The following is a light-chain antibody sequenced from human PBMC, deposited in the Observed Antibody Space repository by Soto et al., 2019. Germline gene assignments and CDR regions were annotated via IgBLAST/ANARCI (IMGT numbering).Light chain of an antibody. CDR1: QSVSSN. J-gene: IGKJ1*01. CDR2: AAS. Sequence: EIVLTQSPGTLSLSPGERATPSCRASQSVSSNLAWYQQKPGQAPRILIYAASSRATGIPDRFSGSGSGTDFTLTITRLEPEDFAVYYCQHYGYSLWTFGQGTKVDIK. CDR3: QHYGYSLWT. V-gene: IGKV3-20*01.